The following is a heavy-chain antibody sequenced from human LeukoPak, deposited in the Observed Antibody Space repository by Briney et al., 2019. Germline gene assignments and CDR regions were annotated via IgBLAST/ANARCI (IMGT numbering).Heavy chain of an antibody. CDR2: IRYDGSNK. D-gene: IGHD6-6*01. CDR3: AKAGLEYSSSSAEEDYFDY. J-gene: IGHJ4*02. Sequence: GGPLRLSCAASGFTFSSYGMHWVRQAPGKGLEWVAFIRYDGSNKYYADSVKGRFTISRDNSKNTLYLQMNSLRAEDTAVYYCAKAGLEYSSSSAEEDYFDYWGQGTLVTVSS. CDR1: GFTFSSYG. V-gene: IGHV3-30*02.